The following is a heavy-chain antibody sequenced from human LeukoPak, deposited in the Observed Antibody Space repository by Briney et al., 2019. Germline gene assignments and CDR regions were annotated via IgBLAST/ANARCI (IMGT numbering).Heavy chain of an antibody. CDR1: GGSISSSSHY. J-gene: IGHJ4*02. V-gene: IGHV4-39*01. CDR2: IYYSGST. D-gene: IGHD6-13*01. CDR3: ARHESAATN. Sequence: SETLSLTCTVSGGSISSSSHYWGWIRQPPGKGLEWIGSIYYSGSTYYNPSLKSRVTISVDTSKNQFSLKLSSVTAADTAVYYCARHESAATNWGQGTLVTVSS.